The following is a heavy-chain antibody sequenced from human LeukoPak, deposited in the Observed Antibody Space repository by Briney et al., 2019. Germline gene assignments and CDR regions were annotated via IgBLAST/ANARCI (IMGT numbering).Heavy chain of an antibody. D-gene: IGHD1-26*01. CDR1: GGSFSGYY. Sequence: SETLSLTCAVYGGSFSGYYWSWIRQPPGKGLEWIGEINHSGSTNYNPSLKSRVTISVDTSKNQFSLKLSSVTAADTAVYYCARDLDRDSGYMDVWGKGTTVTVSS. J-gene: IGHJ6*03. CDR2: INHSGST. V-gene: IGHV4-34*01. CDR3: ARDLDRDSGYMDV.